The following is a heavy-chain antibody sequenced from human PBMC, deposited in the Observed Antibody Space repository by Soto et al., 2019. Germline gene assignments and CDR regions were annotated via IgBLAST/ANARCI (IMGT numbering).Heavy chain of an antibody. CDR2: ISGSGGST. CDR1: GFTFSSYA. Sequence: GGSLRLSCAASGFTFSSYAMSWVRQAPGKGLEWVSAISGSGGSTYYADSVKGRFTISRDNSKNTLYLQMNSLRAEDTAVYYCVKDAVLVPAALDFDPLIWGQGTMVTVSS. D-gene: IGHD2-2*01. V-gene: IGHV3-23*01. J-gene: IGHJ3*02. CDR3: VKDAVLVPAALDFDPLI.